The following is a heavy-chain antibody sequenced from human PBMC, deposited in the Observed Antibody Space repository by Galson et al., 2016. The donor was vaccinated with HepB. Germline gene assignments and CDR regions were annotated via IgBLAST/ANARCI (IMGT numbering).Heavy chain of an antibody. CDR1: GYTFTNYG. V-gene: IGHV1-18*01. CDR2: ISAYNGNT. Sequence: SVKVSCKASGYTFTNYGISWVRQAPGQGLEWMGWISAYNGNTNYAQKLQDRVTMTTDTSTTTAYMGLRSLRSDDTAVYYCARSRGAGEYFEYWGQGTQVTVSS. CDR3: ARSRGAGEYFEY. D-gene: IGHD3-10*01. J-gene: IGHJ4*02.